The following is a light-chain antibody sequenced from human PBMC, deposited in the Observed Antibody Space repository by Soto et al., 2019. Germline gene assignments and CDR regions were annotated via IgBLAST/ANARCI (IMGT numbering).Light chain of an antibody. CDR3: SSYTSSHTVL. Sequence: QSALTQPASVSGSPGQSIAISCTGTSNDVGGYNYVSWYQQHPGKAPKLMIYDVSARPSGVSNPFSGSKSDNTASLTISGLQAEDEADYYCSSYTSSHTVLFGGGTQLTVL. V-gene: IGLV2-14*01. J-gene: IGLJ2*01. CDR2: DVS. CDR1: SNDVGGYNY.